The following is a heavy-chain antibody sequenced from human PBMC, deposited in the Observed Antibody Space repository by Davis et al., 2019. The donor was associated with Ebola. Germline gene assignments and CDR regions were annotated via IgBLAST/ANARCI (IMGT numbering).Heavy chain of an antibody. J-gene: IGHJ4*02. V-gene: IGHV3-30*18. CDR2: ISYDGSNK. CDR1: GFTFSSYG. D-gene: IGHD5-18*01. CDR3: AKDIGLYTAMVNFDY. Sequence: PGGSLRLSCAASGFTFSSYGMHWVRQAPGKGLEWVAVISYDGSNKYYADSVKGRFTISRDNSKNTLYLQMNSLRAEDTAVYYCAKDIGLYTAMVNFDYWGQGTLVTVSS.